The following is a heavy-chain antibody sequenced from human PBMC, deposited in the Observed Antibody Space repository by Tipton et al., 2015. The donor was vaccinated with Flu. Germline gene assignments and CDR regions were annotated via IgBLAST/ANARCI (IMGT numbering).Heavy chain of an antibody. CDR1: GFTFSIYA. V-gene: IGHV3-23*01. Sequence: SLRLSCAASGFTFSIYAMSWVCQAPGKRLEWISAISGGGGGTYYADSVKGRFTISRGNSKNTLYLQMNSLRAEDTAVYYCAKAHYGMDVWGQGTTVTVSS. CDR2: ISGGGGGT. CDR3: AKAHYGMDV. J-gene: IGHJ6*02.